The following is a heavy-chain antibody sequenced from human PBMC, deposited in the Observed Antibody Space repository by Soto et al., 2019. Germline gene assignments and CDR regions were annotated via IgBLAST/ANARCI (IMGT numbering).Heavy chain of an antibody. CDR1: GFTFSSYG. CDR2: ISYDGSNK. CDR3: AKSYYYDSSGPRGLFDY. J-gene: IGHJ4*02. V-gene: IGHV3-30*18. Sequence: GSLRLSCAASGFTFSSYGMHWVRQAPGKGLEWVAVISYDGSNKYYADSVKGRFTISRDNSKNTLYLQMNSLRAEDTAVYYCAKSYYYDSSGPRGLFDYWGQGTLVTFSS. D-gene: IGHD3-22*01.